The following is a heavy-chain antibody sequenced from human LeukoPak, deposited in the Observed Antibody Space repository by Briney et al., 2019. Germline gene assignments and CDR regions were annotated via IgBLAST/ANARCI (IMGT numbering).Heavy chain of an antibody. CDR1: GGSFSGYY. CDR3: ARDRNYDFWSGYYSATPYYFDY. J-gene: IGHJ4*02. CDR2: INHSGST. Sequence: SETLSLTCAVYGGSFSGYYWSWIRQPPGKGLEWIGEINHSGSTNYNPSLKSRVTISVDTSKNQFSLKLSSVTAADTAVYYCARDRNYDFWSGYYSATPYYFDYWGQGTLVSVSS. D-gene: IGHD3-3*01. V-gene: IGHV4-34*01.